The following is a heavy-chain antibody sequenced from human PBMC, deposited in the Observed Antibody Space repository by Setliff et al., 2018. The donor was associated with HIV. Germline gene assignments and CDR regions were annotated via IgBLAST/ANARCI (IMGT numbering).Heavy chain of an antibody. V-gene: IGHV1-2*02. CDR1: GYRFTDFY. CDR3: ARIGSGSYPYDY. Sequence: ASVKVSCKTFGYRFTDFYVNWVRQAPGQGLEWMGWINPKSGATKNAQKFQGRVTMTRDTSISTVYMELSRLRSDDTAVYYCARIGSGSYPYDYWGQGTLVTVSS. CDR2: INPKSGAT. D-gene: IGHD3-10*01. J-gene: IGHJ4*02.